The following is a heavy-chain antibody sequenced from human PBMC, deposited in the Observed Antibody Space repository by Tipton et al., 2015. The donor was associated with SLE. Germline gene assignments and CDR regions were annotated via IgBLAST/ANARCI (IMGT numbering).Heavy chain of an antibody. CDR1: GGSIGSFY. CDR2: IYYSGST. J-gene: IGHJ6*03. V-gene: IGHV4-59*01. D-gene: IGHD1-26*01. Sequence: TPSLTCTVSGGSIGSFYWSWIRQPPGKGLEWIGYIYYSGSTNYNPSLKSRVTISVDTSKNQFSLKLSSVTAADTAVYYCARGGLGVSYYYYMDVWGKGTTVTVSS. CDR3: ARGGLGVSYYYYMDV.